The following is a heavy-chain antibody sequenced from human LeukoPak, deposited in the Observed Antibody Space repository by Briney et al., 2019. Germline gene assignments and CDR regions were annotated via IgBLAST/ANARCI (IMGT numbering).Heavy chain of an antibody. CDR3: ARGFVGGPFDY. D-gene: IGHD1-26*01. CDR2: IYYSGST. CDR1: GGSISNYY. J-gene: IGHJ4*02. Sequence: SETLSLTCTVSGGSISNYYWSWIRQPPGKGLEWIGYIYYSGSTSYNPSLKSRVTISVDTSKNQFSLKLSSVTAADTAVYYCARGFVGGPFDYWGQGTLVTVSS. V-gene: IGHV4-59*01.